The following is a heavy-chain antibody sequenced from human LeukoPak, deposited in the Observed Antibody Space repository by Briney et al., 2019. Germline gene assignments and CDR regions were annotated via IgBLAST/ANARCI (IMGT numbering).Heavy chain of an antibody. CDR1: GLTFSTSP. CDR2: TSGTTGDT. V-gene: IGHV3-23*01. CDR3: ATKTPGNYPYDY. J-gene: IGHJ4*02. Sequence: PGGSLRLSCAASGLTFSTSPMNWVRQAPGKGLEWVSTSGTTGDTYCADSVKGRFTISRDNSKNTLYLQMTSLRAEDTALYYCATKTPGNYPYDYWGQGTLVIVSP. D-gene: IGHD3-22*01.